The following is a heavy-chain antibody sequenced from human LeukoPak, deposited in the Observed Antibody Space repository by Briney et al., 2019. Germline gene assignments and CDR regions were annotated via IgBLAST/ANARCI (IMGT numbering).Heavy chain of an antibody. Sequence: GGSLRLSCAASGFTFSSYGMHWVRQAPGKGLERVAFIRYDGRNKYYADSVKGRFTISRDNSKNTLYLQMNSLRAEDTAVYYCAGYHYGEMVRGVITAYWGQGTLVTVSS. J-gene: IGHJ4*02. D-gene: IGHD3-10*01. CDR2: IRYDGRNK. V-gene: IGHV3-30*02. CDR1: GFTFSSYG. CDR3: AGYHYGEMVRGVITAY.